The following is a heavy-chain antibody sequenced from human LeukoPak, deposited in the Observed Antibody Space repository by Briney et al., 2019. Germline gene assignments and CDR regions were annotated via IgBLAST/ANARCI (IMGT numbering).Heavy chain of an antibody. CDR2: IYTSGST. J-gene: IGHJ5*02. D-gene: IGHD3-3*01. Sequence: SETLSLTCTVSGGSISSGSYYWSWIRQPAGKGLEWIGRIYTSGSTNYNPSLKSRVTISVDTSKNQFSLKLSSVTAADTAVYYGARGGYDFWCGYSNWVDPWGQGSLVPVSS. CDR3: ARGGYDFWCGYSNWVDP. V-gene: IGHV4-61*02. CDR1: GGSISSGSYY.